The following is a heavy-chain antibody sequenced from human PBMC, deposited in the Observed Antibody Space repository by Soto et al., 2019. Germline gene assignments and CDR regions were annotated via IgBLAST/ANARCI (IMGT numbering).Heavy chain of an antibody. J-gene: IGHJ6*02. CDR2: IKHSGST. CDR1: GGSFSDYY. Sequence: SDTLSLTCAVYGGSFSDYYWNWIRQPPGKGLEWIGEIKHSGSTNYSPSLKSRVTISVDTSKIQFSLKLSSVTAADTAVYYCARVITMVRGVIKYYYYAMDVWGQGTTVTVFS. D-gene: IGHD3-10*01. CDR3: ARVITMVRGVIKYYYYAMDV. V-gene: IGHV4-34*01.